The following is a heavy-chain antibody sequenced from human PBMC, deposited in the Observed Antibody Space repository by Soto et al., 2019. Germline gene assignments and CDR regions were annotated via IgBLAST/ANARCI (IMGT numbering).Heavy chain of an antibody. V-gene: IGHV3-33*01. CDR3: ARDGGKDYDLYYGMDV. J-gene: IGHJ6*02. D-gene: IGHD4-17*01. Sequence: PGGSLRLSCAASGFTFSSYGMHWVRQAPGKGLEWVAVIWYDGSNKYYADSVKGRFTISRDNSKNTLYLQMNSPRAEDTAVYYCARDGGKDYDLYYGMDVWGQGTTVTVSS. CDR2: IWYDGSNK. CDR1: GFTFSSYG.